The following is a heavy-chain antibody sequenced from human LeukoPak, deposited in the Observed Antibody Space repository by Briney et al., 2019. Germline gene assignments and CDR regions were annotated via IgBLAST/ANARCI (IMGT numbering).Heavy chain of an antibody. J-gene: IGHJ4*02. D-gene: IGHD6-13*01. V-gene: IGHV3-9*03. CDR2: ISWNSRSI. CDR3: AKEGSSWSTFDY. CDR1: GFTFNDYA. Sequence: GGSLRLSCATAGFTFNDYAMYWVRQAPGKGLEWVSGISWNSRSIAYADSVKGRFTISRDNAKNSLYLQMNSLRAEDMALYYCAKEGSSWSTFDYWGQGTLVTVSS.